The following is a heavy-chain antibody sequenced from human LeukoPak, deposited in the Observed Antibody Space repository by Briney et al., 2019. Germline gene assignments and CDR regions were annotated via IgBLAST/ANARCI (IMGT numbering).Heavy chain of an antibody. J-gene: IGHJ4*02. CDR3: AREHSTSWDQFDY. CDR1: GYSFVGYG. V-gene: IGHV1-18*01. CDR2: FNPENGNT. D-gene: IGHD6-13*01. Sequence: ASVKVSCKASGYSFVGYGITWVRQAPGQGLEWMGWFNPENGNTNYAQKVQGRVTMTADTSTSTSYMELRSLRSDDTAVYYCAREHSTSWDQFDYWGQGTLVNVVS.